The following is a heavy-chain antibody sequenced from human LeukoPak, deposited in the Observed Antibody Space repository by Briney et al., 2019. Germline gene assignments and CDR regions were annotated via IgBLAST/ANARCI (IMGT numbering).Heavy chain of an antibody. D-gene: IGHD3-22*01. J-gene: IGHJ4*02. CDR3: ARAPSITMIVD. CDR2: IYYSGST. Sequence: SETLSLTCNVSGGSISGYHWSWIRQPPGKGLEWLGYIYYSGSTYYNPSLKSRVTISVDTSKNQFSLKLSSVTAADTAVYYCARAPSITMIVDWGQGTLVTVSS. V-gene: IGHV4-59*12. CDR1: GGSISGYH.